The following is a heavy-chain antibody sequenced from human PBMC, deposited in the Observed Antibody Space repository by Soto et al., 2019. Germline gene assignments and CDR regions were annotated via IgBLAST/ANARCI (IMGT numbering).Heavy chain of an antibody. Sequence: SGPTLVNPTQTLTLTCTFSGFSLTTSGLDVGWIRQPPGKALEWLALISWNDHKRYSPSLKSRLTIAKDTSKNQVVLTMTNMDPVDTATCYCARTGAYWGQGILVTVSS. J-gene: IGHJ4*02. CDR1: GFSLTTSGLD. CDR3: ARTGAY. CDR2: ISWNDHK. D-gene: IGHD1-26*01. V-gene: IGHV2-5*01.